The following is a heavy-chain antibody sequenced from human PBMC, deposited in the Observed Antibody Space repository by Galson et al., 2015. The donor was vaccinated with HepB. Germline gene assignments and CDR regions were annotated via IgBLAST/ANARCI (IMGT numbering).Heavy chain of an antibody. D-gene: IGHD1-14*01. CDR2: INPNTGNP. CDR3: ARRVTTSWYFDL. V-gene: IGHV7-4-1*02. CDR1: GYTFTRYA. J-gene: IGHJ2*01. Sequence: SVKVSCKASGYTFTRYAINWVRQAPGQGLVWMGWINPNTGNPTYAQGFTGRFLFSLDTSVSTAYLQISSLKAADPAVYYCARRVTTSWYFDLWGRGALVTVSS.